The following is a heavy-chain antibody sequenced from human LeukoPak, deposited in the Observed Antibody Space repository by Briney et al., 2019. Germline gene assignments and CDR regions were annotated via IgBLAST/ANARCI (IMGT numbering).Heavy chain of an antibody. V-gene: IGHV3-48*01. CDR1: GFTFSSYS. Sequence: GGSLRLTCAASGFTFSSYSMNWVRQAPGKGLEWVSYISSSSSTIYYADSVKGRFTISRDNAKNSLYLQMNSLRAEDTAVYYCARAPPSITMVRGVIPPFDYWGQGTLVTVSS. D-gene: IGHD3-10*01. CDR2: ISSSSSTI. CDR3: ARAPPSITMVRGVIPPFDY. J-gene: IGHJ4*02.